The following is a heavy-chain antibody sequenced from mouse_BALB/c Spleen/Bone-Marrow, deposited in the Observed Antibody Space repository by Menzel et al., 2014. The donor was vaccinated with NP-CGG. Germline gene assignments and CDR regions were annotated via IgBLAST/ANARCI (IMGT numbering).Heavy chain of an antibody. CDR3: VRHGYGNYGAMDY. V-gene: IGHV10-1*02. D-gene: IGHD2-10*02. Sequence: EVKLMESGGGLVQPKGSLKLSCAASGFTFNTYAMNWVRQAPGKGLEWVARIRSKSNNYATYHADSMKDRFTISRDDSQSMLYLQMNNLKTEDTAMYYCVRHGYGNYGAMDYWGQGTSVTVSS. CDR2: IRSKSNNYAT. CDR1: GFTFNTYA. J-gene: IGHJ4*01.